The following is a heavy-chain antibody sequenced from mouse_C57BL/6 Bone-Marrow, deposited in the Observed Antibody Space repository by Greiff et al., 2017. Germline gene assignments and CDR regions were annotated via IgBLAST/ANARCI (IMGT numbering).Heavy chain of an antibody. Sequence: VQLKESGPGLVQPSQSLSITCTVSGFSLTSYGVNWVRQSPGQGLEWLGVIWRGGSTDYNAAFMSRLSITQDNSKSQVFCKMNRLQAEDTAIYYCAKPGYGNYDWYFDVWGTGTTVTVSS. CDR2: IWRGGST. V-gene: IGHV2-5*01. J-gene: IGHJ1*03. CDR1: GFSLTSYG. CDR3: AKPGYGNYDWYFDV. D-gene: IGHD2-1*01.